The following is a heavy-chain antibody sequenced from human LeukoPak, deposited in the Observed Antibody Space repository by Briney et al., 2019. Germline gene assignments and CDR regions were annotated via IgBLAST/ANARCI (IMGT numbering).Heavy chain of an antibody. CDR2: IRQDGSQK. V-gene: IGHV3-7*01. CDR1: GFTFSKYW. D-gene: IGHD3-10*02. Sequence: GGSLRLSCAASGFTFSKYWMSWVRQVPGKGLEWVADIRQDGSQKYYVDSVKGRFTVSRDNTKNSLYLQMNSLRAEDTAVYYCAELGITMIGGVWGKGTTVTISS. J-gene: IGHJ6*04. CDR3: AELGITMIGGV.